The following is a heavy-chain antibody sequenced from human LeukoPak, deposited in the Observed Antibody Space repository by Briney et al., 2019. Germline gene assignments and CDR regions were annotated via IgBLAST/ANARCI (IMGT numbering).Heavy chain of an antibody. CDR2: TSAYNGNT. Sequence: ASVKVSCKASGYTFTSYGISWVRQAPGQGLEWMGWTSAYNGNTNYAQKLQGRVTMTTDTSTSTAYMELRSLRSDDTAVYYCARAYGRSSTSWKFDYWGQGTLVTVSS. J-gene: IGHJ4*02. D-gene: IGHD2-2*01. V-gene: IGHV1-18*04. CDR1: GYTFTSYG. CDR3: ARAYGRSSTSWKFDY.